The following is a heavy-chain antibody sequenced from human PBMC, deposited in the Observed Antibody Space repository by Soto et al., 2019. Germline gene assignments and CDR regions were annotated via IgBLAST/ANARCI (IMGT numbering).Heavy chain of an antibody. D-gene: IGHD3-10*01. V-gene: IGHV3-33*01. J-gene: IGHJ6*02. Sequence: QVQLVESGGGVLQPGRSLRLSCAASGFTFSSYGMHWVRQAPGKGLEWVAVIWYDGSNKYYADSVKGRFTISRDNSKNXXYLQRNSLRAEDTAVYYCARDTARAMVRIYYGMDVWGQGTTVTVSS. CDR2: IWYDGSNK. CDR1: GFTFSSYG. CDR3: ARDTARAMVRIYYGMDV.